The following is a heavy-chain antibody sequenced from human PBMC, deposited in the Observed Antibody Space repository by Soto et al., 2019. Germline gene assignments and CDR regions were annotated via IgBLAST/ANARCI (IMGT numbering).Heavy chain of an antibody. Sequence: GGSLRLSCAASGFTFSSYAMSWVRQAPGKGLEWVSAISGSGGSTYYADSVKGRFTISRDNSKNTLYLQMNSLRAEDTAVYYCAKGSFGVVISPLDYWGKGTLVTVSS. V-gene: IGHV3-23*01. CDR3: AKGSFGVVISPLDY. CDR2: ISGSGGST. CDR1: GFTFSSYA. D-gene: IGHD3-3*01. J-gene: IGHJ4*02.